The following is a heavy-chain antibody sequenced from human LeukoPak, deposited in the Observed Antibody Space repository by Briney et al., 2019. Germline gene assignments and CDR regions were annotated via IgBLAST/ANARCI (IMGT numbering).Heavy chain of an antibody. V-gene: IGHV4-59*08. J-gene: IGHJ6*02. D-gene: IGHD3-16*01. Sequence: SETLPLTCTVSGGSISSHYWSWIRQPPGKGLEWIGYIYYSGSTNYNPSLKSRVSISVDTSKNQFSLKLSSVTAADTAVYYCARLGGNYYYYGMDVWGQGPRSPSP. CDR1: GGSISSHY. CDR3: ARLGGNYYYYGMDV. CDR2: IYYSGST.